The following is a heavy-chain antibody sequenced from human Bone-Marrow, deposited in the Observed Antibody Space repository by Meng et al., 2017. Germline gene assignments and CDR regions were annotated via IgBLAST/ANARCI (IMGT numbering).Heavy chain of an antibody. CDR3: AREATTLPDY. D-gene: IGHD5-12*01. J-gene: IGHJ4*02. CDR1: GFTVSSNY. CDR2: ISSSGSTK. V-gene: IGHV3-48*03. Sequence: GESLKISCAASGFTVSSNYMNWVRQAPGKGLEWLSYISSSGSTKNYADSVKGRFTISRDNAKNSLFLQINSLRVEDTAVYYCAREATTLPDYWGQGTLVTVSS.